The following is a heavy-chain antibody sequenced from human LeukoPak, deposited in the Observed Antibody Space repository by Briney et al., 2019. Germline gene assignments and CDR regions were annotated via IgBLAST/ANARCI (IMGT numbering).Heavy chain of an antibody. D-gene: IGHD3-22*01. CDR2: ISSSSSYI. CDR1: GFTFSSYS. Sequence: PGGSLRLSCAASGFTFSSYSMNWVRQAPGKGLEWVSSISSSSSYIYYADSVKGRFTISRDNAKNSLYLQMNSLRAEDTAVYYCARDLTRGDLYYYDSSGYIWWYFDLWGRGTLVTVSS. J-gene: IGHJ2*01. CDR3: ARDLTRGDLYYYDSSGYIWWYFDL. V-gene: IGHV3-21*01.